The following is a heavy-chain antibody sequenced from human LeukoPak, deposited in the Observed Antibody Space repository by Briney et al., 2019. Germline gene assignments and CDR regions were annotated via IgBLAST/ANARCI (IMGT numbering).Heavy chain of an antibody. CDR3: ARDFWAATGAFEI. CDR2: TYNRGNT. D-gene: IGHD3/OR15-3a*01. Sequence: SETLSLTCTVSGGSVNSATFYWAWIRQSPGKGLELIGYTYNRGNTYYNPSLNSRVTISVDTSKNQFSLKLRSVTAADSAVYYCARDFWAATGAFEIWGQGASVTVSS. V-gene: IGHV4-61*01. CDR1: GGSVNSATFY. J-gene: IGHJ3*02.